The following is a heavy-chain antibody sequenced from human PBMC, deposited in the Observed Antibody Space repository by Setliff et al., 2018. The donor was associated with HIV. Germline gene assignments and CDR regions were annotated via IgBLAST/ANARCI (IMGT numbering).Heavy chain of an antibody. Sequence: PSETLSLTCTVSGGSISSSSYYWGWIRQPPGKGLEWLGTIYYSGTTYSNPSLKSRVTISVDTSKNQFSLKLSSVTAADTAVYYCARLYSTVTPDIWGKGTTVTVSS. CDR2: IYYSGTT. J-gene: IGHJ6*04. CDR1: GGSISSSSYY. CDR3: ARLYSTVTPDI. V-gene: IGHV4-39*01. D-gene: IGHD2-21*01.